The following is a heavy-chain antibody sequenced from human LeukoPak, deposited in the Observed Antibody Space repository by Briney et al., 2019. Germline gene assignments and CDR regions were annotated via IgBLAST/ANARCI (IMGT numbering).Heavy chain of an antibody. CDR3: ARGGTRAVASSLDY. V-gene: IGHV4-61*01. D-gene: IGHD6-19*01. CDR2: IYYSGNT. Sequence: PSETLSLTCTVSGGSVSSGSYYWSWIRQPPGKGLEWIGYIYYSGNTNYNPSLKSRVSISVDTSKNQFSLKVSSVTAADTAVYYCARGGTRAVASSLDYWGQGTLVTVSS. J-gene: IGHJ4*02. CDR1: GGSVSSGSYY.